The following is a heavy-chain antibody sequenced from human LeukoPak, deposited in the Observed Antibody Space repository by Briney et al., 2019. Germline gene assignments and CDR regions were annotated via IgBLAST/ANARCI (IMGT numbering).Heavy chain of an antibody. Sequence: SETLSLTCTVSGGSVSSSYYWGWIRQAPGKGLEWIGNICSGGNTCYNPSLKSRVTIFADSSKNQFFLKLTSVTAADTAVYFCARDGPWKSDCWGLGTLVTVSS. D-gene: IGHD1-1*01. J-gene: IGHJ4*02. CDR3: ARDGPWKSDC. V-gene: IGHV4-39*02. CDR1: GGSVSSSYY. CDR2: ICSGGNT.